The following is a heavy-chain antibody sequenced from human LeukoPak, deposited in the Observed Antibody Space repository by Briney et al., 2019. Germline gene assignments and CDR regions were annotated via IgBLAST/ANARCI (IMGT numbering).Heavy chain of an antibody. CDR2: VYYSGRN. J-gene: IGHJ4*02. D-gene: IGHD2-2*01. Sequence: SETLSLNCTVSGGSISNYYWTWIRQPPGQGLEWIGYVYYSGRNNYNPSLKSRVTISVDTSKNQFSLKLSSVTAADTAVYYCARSKYHLLYWGQGTLVTVSS. CDR1: GGSISNYY. CDR3: ARSKYHLLY. V-gene: IGHV4-59*01.